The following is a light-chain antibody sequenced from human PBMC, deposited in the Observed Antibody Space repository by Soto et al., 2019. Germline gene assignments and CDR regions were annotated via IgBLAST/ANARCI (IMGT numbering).Light chain of an antibody. V-gene: IGLV2-18*02. CDR1: SSDVGSYNR. CDR3: SSYTSTNTYV. J-gene: IGLJ1*01. CDR2: EVN. Sequence: QSVLTQPPSVSGSPGQSVAISCTGTSSDVGSYNRVAWYQQPPGTAPKLIISEVNNRPSGVPDRFSGSKSGNTASLTISGLQAEDEADYYCSSYTSTNTYVFGTGTRSPS.